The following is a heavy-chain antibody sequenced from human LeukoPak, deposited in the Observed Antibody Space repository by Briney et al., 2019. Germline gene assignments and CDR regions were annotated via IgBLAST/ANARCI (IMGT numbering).Heavy chain of an antibody. J-gene: IGHJ5*02. CDR1: GGSISSSNYY. CDR2: IYYSGST. V-gene: IGHV4-39*01. CDR3: ARHDFWSDYSQITWFDP. Sequence: PSETLSLTCTVSGGSISSSNYYWGWIRQPPGKGLEWIGSIYYSGSTYYHPSLKSRVTIFLGTSKNQFSLNLSSVTAADTAVYYCARHDFWSDYSQITWFDPWGQGTLVTVSS. D-gene: IGHD3-3*01.